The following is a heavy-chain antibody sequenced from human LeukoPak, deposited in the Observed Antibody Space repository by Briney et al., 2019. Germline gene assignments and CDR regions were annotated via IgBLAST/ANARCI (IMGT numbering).Heavy chain of an antibody. CDR2: INWNGGST. Sequence: GGSLRLSCAASGFTFDDYGMSWVRQAPGKGLEWVSGINWNGGSTGYADSVKGRFTISRDNAKNSLYLQMNSLRAEDTAMYYCATSYDHGWLIGSWGQGTLVTVSS. D-gene: IGHD3-16*01. V-gene: IGHV3-20*04. CDR1: GFTFDDYG. CDR3: ATSYDHGWLIGS. J-gene: IGHJ4*02.